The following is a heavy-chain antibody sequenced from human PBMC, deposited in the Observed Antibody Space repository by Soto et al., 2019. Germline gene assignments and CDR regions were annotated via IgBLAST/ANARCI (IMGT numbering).Heavy chain of an antibody. CDR1: AYTFTSYA. D-gene: IGHD3-3*01. J-gene: IGHJ5*02. V-gene: IGHV1-3*01. CDR3: TRDSCRAVFGVVIFPSLIGNWFDP. CDR2: INAGNGNT. Sequence: GASGTGSCKAPAYTFTSYAMHWVRQAPGQRLEWMGWINAGNGNTKYSQKFQGRVTIPRDTSARTAHRKLSSPRSEETAVYYITRDSCRAVFGVVIFPSLIGNWFDPWGQGTLVTVSS.